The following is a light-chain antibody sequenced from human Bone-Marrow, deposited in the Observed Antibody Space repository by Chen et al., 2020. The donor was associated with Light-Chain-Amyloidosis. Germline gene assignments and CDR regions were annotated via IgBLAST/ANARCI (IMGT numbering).Light chain of an antibody. CDR1: NIGSTS. V-gene: IGLV3-21*02. J-gene: IGLJ3*02. CDR2: DDS. CDR3: QVWDRSSDRPV. Sequence: SYVLTQPSSVSVAPGQTATIACGGNNIGSTSVHWYQQTPGQAPLLVVYDDSDRHSGIPEPLSGANSGNTATLPNSRVEAGDEADYYCQVWDRSSDRPVFGGGTKLTVL.